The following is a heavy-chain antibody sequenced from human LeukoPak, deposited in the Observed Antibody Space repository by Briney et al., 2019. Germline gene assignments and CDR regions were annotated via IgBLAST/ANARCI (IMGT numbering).Heavy chain of an antibody. D-gene: IGHD3-16*01. V-gene: IGHV4-34*01. CDR1: GGSFSGYY. CDR3: ARAPDDSSETL. J-gene: IGHJ4*02. CDR2: INHSGST. Sequence: PSETLSLTCAVYGGSFSGYYWSWIRQPPGKGPEWIGEINHSGSTNYNPSLKSRVTISVDTSKNQFSLKLSSVTAADTAVYYCARAPDDSSETLWGQGTLVTVSS.